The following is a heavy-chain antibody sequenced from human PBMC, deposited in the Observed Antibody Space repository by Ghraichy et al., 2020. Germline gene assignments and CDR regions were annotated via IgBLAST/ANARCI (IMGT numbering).Heavy chain of an antibody. Sequence: ASVKVSCKASGYTFTSYYMHWVRQAPGQGLEWMGIINPSGGSTSYAQKFQGRVTMTRDTSTSTVYMELSSLRSEDTAVYYCAREGYYDSSGYYGSDYWGQGTLVTVSS. J-gene: IGHJ4*02. D-gene: IGHD3-22*01. CDR2: INPSGGST. CDR3: AREGYYDSSGYYGSDY. CDR1: GYTFTSYY. V-gene: IGHV1-46*01.